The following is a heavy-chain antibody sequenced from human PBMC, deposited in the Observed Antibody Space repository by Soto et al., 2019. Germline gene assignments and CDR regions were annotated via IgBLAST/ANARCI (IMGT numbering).Heavy chain of an antibody. CDR1: GYTFTRYA. Sequence: ASVKVSCKASGYTFTRYAMHWVRQAPGQGLEWMGWISAYNGNTNYAQKLQGRVTMTTDTSTSTAYMELRSLRSDDTAVYYCARDLPPVDYWGQGTLVTVSS. J-gene: IGHJ4*02. CDR2: ISAYNGNT. V-gene: IGHV1-18*01. CDR3: ARDLPPVDY.